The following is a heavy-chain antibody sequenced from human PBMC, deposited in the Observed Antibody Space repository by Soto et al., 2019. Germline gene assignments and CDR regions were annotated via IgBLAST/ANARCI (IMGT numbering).Heavy chain of an antibody. J-gene: IGHJ6*02. CDR1: GYTFTTYD. CDR2: ISTYNGNT. V-gene: IGHV1-18*01. D-gene: IGHD2-8*01. CDR3: ARDPYHVLMVNAPNLYGMDV. Sequence: QVQLVQSGAEVKKPGASVKVSCKASGYTFTTYDISWVRQAPGQGLEWMGRISTYNGNTNYPQSLQGRPTMTTDTSTTTDSMELRSMRSDATAVYYCARDPYHVLMVNAPNLYGMDVWGQGTTVTVSS.